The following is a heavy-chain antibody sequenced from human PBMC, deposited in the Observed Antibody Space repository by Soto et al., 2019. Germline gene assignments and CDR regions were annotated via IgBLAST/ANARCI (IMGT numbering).Heavy chain of an antibody. Sequence: AGGSLRLSCAASGFTFSSYSMNWVRQAPGKGLEWVSSISSSSYIYYADSVKGRVTISRDNAKNSLCLQMNSLRAEDTAVYYCAKAEQLVPFDYWGQGTLVTVSS. J-gene: IGHJ4*02. CDR1: GFTFSSYS. V-gene: IGHV3-21*01. CDR2: ISSSSYI. CDR3: AKAEQLVPFDY. D-gene: IGHD6-6*01.